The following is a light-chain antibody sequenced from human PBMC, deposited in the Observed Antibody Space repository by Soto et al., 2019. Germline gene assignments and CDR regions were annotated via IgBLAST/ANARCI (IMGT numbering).Light chain of an antibody. Sequence: DIQMTQSPSSLSASVGDRVTITCRASQSISSYLNWYQQKPGKAPKLLIYAASSLQSGVPSRLSGSRSGTDFTPTISSLQPEDFATYYCQQSYSTPPWTFGQGTKVEIK. J-gene: IGKJ1*01. CDR3: QQSYSTPPWT. V-gene: IGKV1-39*01. CDR2: AAS. CDR1: QSISSY.